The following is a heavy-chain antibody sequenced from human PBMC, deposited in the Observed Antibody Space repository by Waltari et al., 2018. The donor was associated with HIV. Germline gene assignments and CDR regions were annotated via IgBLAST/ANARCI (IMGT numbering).Heavy chain of an antibody. CDR2: VNHSGNI. Sequence: QVHLQQSGAGLLKPSETLSLTCTVSGGSFSGYYWSWLRQPPGQGLEWIGEVNHSGNINYNQSLKSRLIISVDTSKRQFTLRLKSVTAADTAVYYCSREGYGGNPANNFDYWCQGTLVSVSS. CDR3: SREGYGGNPANNFDY. J-gene: IGHJ4*02. V-gene: IGHV4-34*01. D-gene: IGHD2-15*01. CDR1: GGSFSGYY.